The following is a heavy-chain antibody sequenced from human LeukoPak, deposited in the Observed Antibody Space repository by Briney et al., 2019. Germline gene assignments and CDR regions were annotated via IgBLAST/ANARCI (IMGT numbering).Heavy chain of an antibody. Sequence: SETLSLTCTVSGGSISSSSYYWGWIRQPPGKGLEWIGSIYYSGSTYYNPSLKSRVTISVDTSKNQFSLKLSSVTAADTAVYYCARSRGEINQYYYGSGTPFDYWGQGTLVTVSS. D-gene: IGHD3-10*01. CDR1: GGSISSSSYY. V-gene: IGHV4-39*07. CDR3: ARSRGEINQYYYGSGTPFDY. CDR2: IYYSGST. J-gene: IGHJ4*02.